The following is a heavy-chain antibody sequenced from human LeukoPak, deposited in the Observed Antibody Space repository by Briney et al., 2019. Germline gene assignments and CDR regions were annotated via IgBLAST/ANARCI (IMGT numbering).Heavy chain of an antibody. D-gene: IGHD3-22*01. CDR2: INHSGST. CDR3: ARRAPYYYDSSGYLGYYYYYYMDV. V-gene: IGHV4-34*01. Sequence: PSETLSLTCAVYGGSFSGYYWSWIRQPPGKGREWIGEINHSGSTNYNPSLKSRVTISVDTSKNQFSLKLSSVTAADTAVYYCARRAPYYYDSSGYLGYYYYYYMDVWGKGTAVTISS. J-gene: IGHJ6*03. CDR1: GGSFSGYY.